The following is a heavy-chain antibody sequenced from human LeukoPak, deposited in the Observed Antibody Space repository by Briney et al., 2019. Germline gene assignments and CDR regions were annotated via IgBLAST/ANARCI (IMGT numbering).Heavy chain of an antibody. D-gene: IGHD2-2*01. CDR2: IIPIFGTA. V-gene: IGHV1-69*13. CDR3: AREVPAAPNWFDP. J-gene: IGHJ5*02. CDR1: GGTFSSYA. Sequence: ASVKVSCKASGGTFSSYAISWVRQAPGQGLEWMGGIIPIFGTANYAQKFQGRVTITADESTSTAYMELSSLRSEDTAVYYCAREVPAAPNWFDPWGQETLVTVSS.